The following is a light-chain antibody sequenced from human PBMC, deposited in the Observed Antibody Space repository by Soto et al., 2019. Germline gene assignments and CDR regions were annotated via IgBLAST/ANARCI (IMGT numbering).Light chain of an antibody. CDR3: QQSLSIPPT. J-gene: IGKJ1*01. V-gene: IGKV1-39*01. CDR1: QDISNY. CDR2: AAS. Sequence: DIQMTQSPSSLSASVGDRVTITCQASQDISNYLNWYQQKPGKAPKLLIFAASSLHSGVPSRFSGSGSGTDFTFTISSLQPEDVATYYCQQSLSIPPTFGQGTKVAIK.